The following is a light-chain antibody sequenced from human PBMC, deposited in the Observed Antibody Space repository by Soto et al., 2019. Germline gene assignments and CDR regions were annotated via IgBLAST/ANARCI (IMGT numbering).Light chain of an antibody. J-gene: IGKJ3*01. V-gene: IGKV1-5*03. Sequence: DVQMTQSPSTLSASVGDRVTITCRASQSISSWLAWYQQKPGKAPKLLIYKASSLESSVPSRFSGRGSGTEFTLTIGSVQPDDFAAYFCQQYSGYPSSFGPGTKLDI. CDR1: QSISSW. CDR3: QQYSGYPSS. CDR2: KAS.